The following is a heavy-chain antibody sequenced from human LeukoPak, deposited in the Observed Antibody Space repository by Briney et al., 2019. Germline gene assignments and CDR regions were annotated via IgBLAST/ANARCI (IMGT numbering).Heavy chain of an antibody. CDR3: AKGRDGYDA. V-gene: IGHV4-59*01. CDR1: GASISTYY. J-gene: IGHJ5*02. CDR2: IYYSGTT. D-gene: IGHD5-24*01. Sequence: MASETLSLTCNVFGASISTYYWSWIRQSPDKGLEWIGYIYYSGTTYYNPSLQSRVTMSVDMSKNQFSLKLSSVTAADTAVYFCAKGRDGYDAWGQGTLVTVSS.